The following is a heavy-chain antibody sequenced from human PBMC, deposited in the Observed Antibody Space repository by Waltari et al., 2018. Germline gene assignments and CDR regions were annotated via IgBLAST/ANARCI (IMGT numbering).Heavy chain of an antibody. CDR3: ARVEYSSRWGAFDY. Sequence: EVHLVENGGGLIQPGGSLRVSCAASGFAVSSNYMTWVRQAPGKGLEWVSVIYSDGRTYYADSVKGRFTISRDNSKNTLYLQMNSLRAEDTAVYYCARVEYSSRWGAFDYWGQGTLVTVSS. CDR2: IYSDGRT. D-gene: IGHD6-6*01. CDR1: GFAVSSNY. V-gene: IGHV3-53*02. J-gene: IGHJ4*02.